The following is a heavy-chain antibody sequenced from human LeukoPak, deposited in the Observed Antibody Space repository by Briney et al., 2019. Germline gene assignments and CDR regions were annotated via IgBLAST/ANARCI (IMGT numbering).Heavy chain of an antibody. V-gene: IGHV3-15*01. CDR1: GFTFSNAW. CDR2: IKSKSAGGTM. J-gene: IGHJ5*02. Sequence: GGSLRLSCAASGFTFSNAWMSWVRQAPGKGLEWVGQIKSKSAGGTMDYAAPVRGRFTISRDDSKNTLYLQMNSLKTEDTAVYYCTTAPAVDVEYSSLSWFDPWGQGTLVTVSS. D-gene: IGHD6-6*01. CDR3: TTAPAVDVEYSSLSWFDP.